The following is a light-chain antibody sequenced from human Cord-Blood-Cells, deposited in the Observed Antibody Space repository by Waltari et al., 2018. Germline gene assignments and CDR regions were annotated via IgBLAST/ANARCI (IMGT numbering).Light chain of an antibody. CDR1: SSDVGGYNY. J-gene: IGLJ2*01. CDR2: DVR. Sequence: QSPLTQPRSVSGSPGQSVTISCPGTSSDVGGYNYVSWYQQHPGKAPTLMIYDVRKRPSGVPDRFSGSKSGNTASLTISGLQAEDEADYYCCSYAGSYTVVFGGGTKLTVL. CDR3: CSYAGSYTVV. V-gene: IGLV2-11*01.